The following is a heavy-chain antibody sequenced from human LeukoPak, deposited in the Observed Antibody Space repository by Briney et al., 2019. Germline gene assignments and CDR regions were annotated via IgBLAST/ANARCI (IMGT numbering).Heavy chain of an antibody. D-gene: IGHD2-21*02. V-gene: IGHV3-66*01. J-gene: IGHJ4*02. CDR3: ARTPYCGGDCYREFDY. CDR1: GFTVSSNY. CDR2: IYSGGST. Sequence: GGSLRLSCAASGFTVSSNYMSWVRQAPGKGLEWVSVIYSGGSTYYADSVKGRFTISRDNSKNTLYLQMNSLRAEDTAVYYCARTPYCGGDCYREFDYWGQGTLVTVSS.